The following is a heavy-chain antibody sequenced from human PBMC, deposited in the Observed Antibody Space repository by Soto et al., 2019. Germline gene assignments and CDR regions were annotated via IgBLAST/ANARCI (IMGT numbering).Heavy chain of an antibody. D-gene: IGHD3-22*01. CDR2: IYYSGST. V-gene: IGHV4-59*01. Sequence: PSETLSLTCTVSGGSISSYYWSWIRQPPGKGPEWIGYIYYSGSTNYNPSLKSRVTISVDTSKNQFSLKLSSVTAADTAVYYCARGGYYDSSGYYSDYWGQGTLVTVSS. CDR1: GGSISSYY. J-gene: IGHJ4*02. CDR3: ARGGYYDSSGYYSDY.